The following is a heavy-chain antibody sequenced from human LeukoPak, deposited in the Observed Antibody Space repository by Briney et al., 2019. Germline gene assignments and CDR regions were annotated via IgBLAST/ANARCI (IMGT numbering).Heavy chain of an antibody. J-gene: IGHJ4*02. D-gene: IGHD6-13*01. CDR1: GGSFSGYY. CDR2: INHSGST. Sequence: SETLSLTCAVYGGSFSGYYWSWIRQPPGKGLEWIGEINHSGSTNYNPSLKSRVTISVDTSKNQFSLKLSSVTAADTAVYYCARGSSWYNHFDYWGQGTLVTVSS. CDR3: ARGSSWYNHFDY. V-gene: IGHV4-34*01.